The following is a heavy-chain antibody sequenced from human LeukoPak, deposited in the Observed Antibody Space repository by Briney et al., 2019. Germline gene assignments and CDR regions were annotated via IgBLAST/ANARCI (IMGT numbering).Heavy chain of an antibody. CDR1: GFTFSNSA. CDR2: VGWNGSRT. V-gene: IGHV3-35*01. D-gene: IGHD4-17*01. Sequence: GGSLRLSCAASGFTFSNSAMNWVHQAPGTGLEWVSGVGWNGSRTHYAVSVKGRFIVSRDNSRNTLYLQTNSLRADDTAVYYCVRIQSNEGDYVFICHYWGQRTLVTVSS. J-gene: IGHJ4*02. CDR3: VRIQSNEGDYVFICHY.